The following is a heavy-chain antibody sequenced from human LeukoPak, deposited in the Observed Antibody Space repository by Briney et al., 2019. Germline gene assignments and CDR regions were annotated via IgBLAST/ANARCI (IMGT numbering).Heavy chain of an antibody. V-gene: IGHV3-48*04. D-gene: IGHD1-1*01. Sequence: GGSLRLSCAASGFTFSSYSTNWVRQAPGKGLEWVSYISSSSSTIYYAHSVKGRFTISRDNAKNSLYLQMHRLRGEDTAVYYWARDRESPGTSYYYYYMDVWAKGPRSPSP. J-gene: IGHJ6*03. CDR3: ARDRESPGTSYYYYYMDV. CDR1: GFTFSSYS. CDR2: ISSSSSTI.